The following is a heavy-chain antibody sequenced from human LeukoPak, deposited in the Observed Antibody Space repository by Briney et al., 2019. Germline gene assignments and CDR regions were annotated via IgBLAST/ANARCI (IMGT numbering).Heavy chain of an antibody. V-gene: IGHV4-34*01. D-gene: IGHD6-25*01. CDR1: GASFSGYS. CDR3: ARERVVSDYIWFDR. CDR2: VNRVGNT. Sequence: PSETLSLTCAVHGASFSGYSWSWVRQPPGKGLEWIGEVNRVGNTIYNPSLKSRVTISIDTSTTQFSLRLSSVTVADTAVYFCARERVVSDYIWFDRWGQGTLVTVAS. J-gene: IGHJ5*02.